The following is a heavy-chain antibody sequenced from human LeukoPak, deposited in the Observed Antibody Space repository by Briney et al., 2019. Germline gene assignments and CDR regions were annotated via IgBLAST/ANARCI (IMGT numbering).Heavy chain of an antibody. CDR3: AKSLRNGSGWASDY. J-gene: IGHJ4*02. CDR1: GLTFDVYA. Sequence: PGRSLRLSCAASGLTFDVYAVHWVRQAPGKSLEWVSGITWSNGEIAYADSVKGRFTISRDNAKMYLQMNSLRTEDTAVYYCAKSLRNGSGWASDYWGQGTLVTVSS. D-gene: IGHD6-19*01. V-gene: IGHV3-9*01. CDR2: ITWSNGEI.